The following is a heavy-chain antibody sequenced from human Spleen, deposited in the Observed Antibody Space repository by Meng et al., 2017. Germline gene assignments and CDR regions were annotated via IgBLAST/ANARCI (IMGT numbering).Heavy chain of an antibody. CDR2: IGSSGTTL. Sequence: RGSLRLSCAAFGFTFSSYEMTWVRQAPGKGLEWVSYIGSSGTTLLYADSVRGRFTTSRDNAKNSLYLQMNSLRAEDTAVYYCAKLRLDGEDYWGQGTLVTVSS. J-gene: IGHJ4*02. CDR1: GFTFSSYE. V-gene: IGHV3-48*03. CDR3: AKLRLDGEDY. D-gene: IGHD3-10*01.